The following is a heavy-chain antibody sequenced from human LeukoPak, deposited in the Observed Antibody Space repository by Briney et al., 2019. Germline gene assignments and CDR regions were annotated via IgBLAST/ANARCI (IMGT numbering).Heavy chain of an antibody. V-gene: IGHV3-53*01. D-gene: IGHD1-26*01. CDR1: GFTVSSSY. CDR2: NYSGDNT. Sequence: GGSLRLSCAASGFTVSSSYMSWVRQAPGKGLEWGSVNYSGDNTKYADSVKGRFTMSRDNSKNTVYLQMSSLRAEDTAVYYCARDRYSGSYYFDYWGQGTLVTVSS. CDR3: ARDRYSGSYYFDY. J-gene: IGHJ4*02.